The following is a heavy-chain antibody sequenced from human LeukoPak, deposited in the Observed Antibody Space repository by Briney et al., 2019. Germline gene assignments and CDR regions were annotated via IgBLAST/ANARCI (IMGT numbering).Heavy chain of an antibody. D-gene: IGHD3-10*01. CDR3: ARGTSYYYGSGSSAFDI. Sequence: ASVKVSCKASGYTFTSYDINWVRRATGQGLEWMGWMNPNSGNTGYAQKFQGRVTMTRNTSISTAYMELSSLRSEDTAVYYCARGTSYYYGSGSSAFDIWGQGTMVTVSS. V-gene: IGHV1-8*01. CDR2: MNPNSGNT. CDR1: GYTFTSYD. J-gene: IGHJ3*02.